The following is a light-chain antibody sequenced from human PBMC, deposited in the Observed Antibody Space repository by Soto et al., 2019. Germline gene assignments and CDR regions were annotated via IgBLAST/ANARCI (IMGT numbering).Light chain of an antibody. V-gene: IGLV1-44*01. Sequence: QSVLTQPPSASGTPGQTVTISCSGSSSNIGSNSVNWYQQLPGAAPSLLIYSDDQRPSGVPDRFSGSKSGTSASLAISGLQSEDEADYFCAVWDQTLIEVFGTGTKVIVL. CDR3: AVWDQTLIEV. CDR2: SDD. CDR1: SSNIGSNS. J-gene: IGLJ1*01.